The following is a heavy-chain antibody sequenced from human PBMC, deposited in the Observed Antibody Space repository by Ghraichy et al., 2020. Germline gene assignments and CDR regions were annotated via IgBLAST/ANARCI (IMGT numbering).Heavy chain of an antibody. D-gene: IGHD1-1*01. Sequence: GGSLRLSCVGSGFTFNSYTMNWVRQAPGKGLEWVSSISGRSSHIYYADSVEGRFTISRDNAKNSLYLQMNGRRAEETAVYYCARDHWNDLYYNYYGMGVWRQGTTVTVSS. CDR3: ARDHWNDLYYNYYGMGV. CDR2: ISGRSSHI. CDR1: GFTFNSYT. V-gene: IGHV3-21*01. J-gene: IGHJ6*02.